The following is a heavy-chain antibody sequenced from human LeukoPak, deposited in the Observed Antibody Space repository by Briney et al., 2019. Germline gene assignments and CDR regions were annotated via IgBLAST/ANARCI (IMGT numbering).Heavy chain of an antibody. D-gene: IGHD2-15*01. J-gene: IGHJ4*02. V-gene: IGHV3-21*01. CDR2: ISSSSSYI. CDR3: ARDDDSPTFDY. Sequence: GGSLGLSCAASGFTFSSYSMNWVRQAPGKGLEWVSSISSSSSYIYYADSVKGRFTISRDNAKNSLYLQMNSLRAEDTAVYYCARDDDSPTFDYWGQGTLVTVSS. CDR1: GFTFSSYS.